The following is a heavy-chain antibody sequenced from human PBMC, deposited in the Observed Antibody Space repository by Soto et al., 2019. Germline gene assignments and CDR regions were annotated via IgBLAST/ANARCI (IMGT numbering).Heavy chain of an antibody. CDR1: GFTFGGSP. CDR2: IRSDSASSAI. CDR3: VLEGCGRTGCYSLDL. V-gene: IGHV3-73*01. J-gene: IGHJ4*02. Sequence: EAQLVQSGGGLVQPGGSLQLSCAASGFTFGGSPVHWVRQASGKGLEWVGRIRSDSASSAIAYAASVRGRFTLSRDDSKNTAYLQVSSLEVEDTALYYGVLEGCGRTGCYSLDLWGQGTLVPVSS. D-gene: IGHD2-2*01.